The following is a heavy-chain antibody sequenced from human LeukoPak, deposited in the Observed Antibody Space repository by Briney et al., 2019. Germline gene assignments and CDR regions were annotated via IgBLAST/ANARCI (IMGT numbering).Heavy chain of an antibody. CDR3: ARVGADGSGSYYNDYHYYGMDV. CDR1: GYSFTSYW. J-gene: IGHJ6*02. D-gene: IGHD3-10*01. V-gene: IGHV5-51*01. CDR2: IYPGDSDT. Sequence: GESLKISCKGSGYSFTSYWIGWVRQMPGKGLEWMGIIYPGDSDTRYSPSFQGQVTISADKSISTAYLQWSSLKASDTAMYYCARVGADGSGSYYNDYHYYGMDVWGQGTTVTVSS.